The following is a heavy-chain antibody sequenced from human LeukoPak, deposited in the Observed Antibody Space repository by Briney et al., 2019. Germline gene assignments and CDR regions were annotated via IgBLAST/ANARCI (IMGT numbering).Heavy chain of an antibody. CDR3: ARGGSSVTDPDDY. CDR1: GGSLSSYY. CDR2: IYSSGST. D-gene: IGHD3-10*01. Sequence: SETLSLTCTVSGGSLSSYYWNWIRQPPGKGLEWIGYIYSSGSTYYNPSLKSRVIMSVDTSQNQLSLKLTSVTAADTAVYYCARGGSSVTDPDDYWGQGTLVTVSS. V-gene: IGHV4-59*01. J-gene: IGHJ4*02.